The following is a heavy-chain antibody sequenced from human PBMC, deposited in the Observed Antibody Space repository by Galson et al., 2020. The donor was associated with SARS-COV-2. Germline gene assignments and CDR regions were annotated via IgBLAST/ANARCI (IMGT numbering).Heavy chain of an antibody. D-gene: IGHD6-19*01. Sequence: QWYQAEPRSSETLSLTCAVYGGSFNDYYWSWIRQPPGNGLEWIGEINHSGSANYNPSLKSRVTMSIDTSKNQFSLKLNSLTAADTALYYCARRRRGGFGSDWFGRGSVLDYWGQGALVTVSS. J-gene: IGHJ4*02. CDR1: GGSFNDYY. CDR3: ARRRRGGFGSDWFGRGSVLDY. CDR2: INHSGSA. V-gene: IGHV4-34*01.